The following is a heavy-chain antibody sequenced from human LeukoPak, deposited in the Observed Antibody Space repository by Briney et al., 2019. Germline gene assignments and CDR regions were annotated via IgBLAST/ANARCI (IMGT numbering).Heavy chain of an antibody. CDR1: GGSISSGGYS. J-gene: IGHJ3*02. CDR3: ARIFSYYDRPNAFDI. Sequence: PSETLSLTCAVSGGSISSGGYSWSWIRQPPGKGLEWIGYIYHSGSTYYNPSLKSRVTISVDTSKNQFSLKLSSVTAADTAVYYCARIFSYYDRPNAFDIWGQGTMVTVSS. CDR2: IYHSGST. D-gene: IGHD3-22*01. V-gene: IGHV4-30-2*02.